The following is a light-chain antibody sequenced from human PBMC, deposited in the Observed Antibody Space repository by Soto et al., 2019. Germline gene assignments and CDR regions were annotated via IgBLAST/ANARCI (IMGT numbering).Light chain of an antibody. CDR2: TAS. Sequence: DIRMTQSPSALSASVGDTVTITFRASQGISDYLSWFQHKPGEATKLLIYTASSLQGGVPLRFSGDGSRTDFSLTISGLQHDDSATYYCQQTYTFPWTFGQGTNVDIK. CDR3: QQTYTFPWT. CDR1: QGISDY. J-gene: IGKJ1*01. V-gene: IGKV1-39*01.